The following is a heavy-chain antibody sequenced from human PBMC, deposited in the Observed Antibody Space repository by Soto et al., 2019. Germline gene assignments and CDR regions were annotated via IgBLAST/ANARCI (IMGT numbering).Heavy chain of an antibody. D-gene: IGHD6-19*01. Sequence: QVQLVQSGAEVKKPGASVKVSCKASGYTFTSYGISWVRQAPGQGLEWMGWISAYNGNTNYAQKLQGRVTMTTDTSTSTAYMELSGVRSEYTCAYYCARVNDSGWIDYWGQGTLVTVSS. J-gene: IGHJ4*02. CDR2: ISAYNGNT. CDR3: ARVNDSGWIDY. CDR1: GYTFTSYG. V-gene: IGHV1-18*04.